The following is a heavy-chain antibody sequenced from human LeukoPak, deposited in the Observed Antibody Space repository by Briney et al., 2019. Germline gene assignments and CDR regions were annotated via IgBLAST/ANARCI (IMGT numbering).Heavy chain of an antibody. CDR2: FDPEDGET. D-gene: IGHD3-10*01. Sequence: EASVTVSCKVSGYTLTELSMHWVRQAPGKGLEWMGGFDPEDGETIYAQEFQGRVTMTEDTSTDTAYMELSSLRSEDTAVYYCATDRDTMVRGVIIPHGMDVWGQGTTVTVSS. CDR3: ATDRDTMVRGVIIPHGMDV. J-gene: IGHJ6*02. CDR1: GYTLTELS. V-gene: IGHV1-24*01.